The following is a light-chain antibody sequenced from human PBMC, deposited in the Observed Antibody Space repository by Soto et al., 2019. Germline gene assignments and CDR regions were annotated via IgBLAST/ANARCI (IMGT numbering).Light chain of an antibody. V-gene: IGKV2-30*01. CDR1: QSLVYGDGNTF. J-gene: IGKJ2*01. CDR3: MQGSHWPPRYT. CDR2: KVS. Sequence: DVVLTQSPLSLPVALGQPASISCRSSQSLVYGDGNTFFNWFHQRPGHSPRRLIYKVSNRDSGVPDRFSGRGPATEFTLRISRVEAEDVGVYYCMQGSHWPPRYTFGQGTKLEIK.